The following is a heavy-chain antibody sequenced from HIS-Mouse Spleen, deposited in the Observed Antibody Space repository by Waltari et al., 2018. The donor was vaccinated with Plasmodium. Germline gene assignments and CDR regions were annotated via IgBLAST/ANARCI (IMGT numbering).Heavy chain of an antibody. D-gene: IGHD3-10*01. Sequence: QVQLVESGGGVVQPGRSLRLSCAASGFTFSSYAMHWVRQGPGKGREVVAVISYDGSNKYYADSVKGRFTISRDKSKNTRYLQMNSLRAEDTAVYYCAREGGGHDYWGQGTLVTVSS. CDR1: GFTFSSYA. CDR3: AREGGGHDY. V-gene: IGHV3-30-3*01. J-gene: IGHJ4*02. CDR2: ISYDGSNK.